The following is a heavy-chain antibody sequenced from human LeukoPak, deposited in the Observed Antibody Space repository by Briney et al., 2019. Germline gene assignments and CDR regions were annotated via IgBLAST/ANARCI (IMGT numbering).Heavy chain of an antibody. CDR1: GGTFSSYA. V-gene: IGHV1-69*01. D-gene: IGHD6-13*01. J-gene: IGHJ4*02. CDR2: IIPIFGTA. Sequence: SVKVSCKASGGTFSSYAISWVRQAPGQGLEWMGEIIPIFGTANYAQNFQGRVTITGDESTSSAYMELNSLRSEDTAVYYCASRIYAGYSRANLDYWGQGTLVTVSS. CDR3: ASRIYAGYSRANLDY.